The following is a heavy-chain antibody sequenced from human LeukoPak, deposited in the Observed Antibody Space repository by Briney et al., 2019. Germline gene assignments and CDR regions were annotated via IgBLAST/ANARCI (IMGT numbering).Heavy chain of an antibody. J-gene: IGHJ5*02. CDR1: GGTFSSYA. V-gene: IGHV1-69*13. CDR2: IIPIFGTA. Sequence: ASVKVSCKASGGTFSSYAISWVRQAPGQGLEWMGGIIPIFGTANYAQKFQGRVTITADESTSTAYMELSSLRSEDTAVYYCARAHTYYDSSGSFDPWGQGTLVTVSS. D-gene: IGHD3-22*01. CDR3: ARAHTYYDSSGSFDP.